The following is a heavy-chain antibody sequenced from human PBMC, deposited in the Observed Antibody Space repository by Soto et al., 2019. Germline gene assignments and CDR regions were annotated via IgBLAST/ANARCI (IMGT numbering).Heavy chain of an antibody. V-gene: IGHV1-69*06. D-gene: IGHD6-13*01. CDR3: ARGGYSSTWSNLLDRSGLDV. CDR2: ILYIFSTT. Sequence: SVKVSCKTSGGSFSSYSIILVRQAPGQRLEWMGGILYIFSTTNYAQQFQRRVTIPAATTTYTVYMELSGLRSGATAVYYCARGGYSSTWSNLLDRSGLDVWGQGTTVTVSS. CDR1: GGSFSSYS. J-gene: IGHJ6*02.